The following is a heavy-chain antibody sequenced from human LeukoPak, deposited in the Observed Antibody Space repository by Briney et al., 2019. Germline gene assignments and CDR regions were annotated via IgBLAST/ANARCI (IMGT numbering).Heavy chain of an antibody. D-gene: IGHD4-17*01. CDR2: INHSGSA. V-gene: IGHV4-34*01. CDR1: GGSISSGGYY. CDR3: ARGQGTVTTH. J-gene: IGHJ4*02. Sequence: PSETLSLTCAVSGGSISSGGYYWTWIRQPPGKGLEWIGEINHSGSANYNPSLKSRVTISLDTSKNQFSLKLSSVTAADTAVYYCARGQGTVTTHWGQGTLVTVSS.